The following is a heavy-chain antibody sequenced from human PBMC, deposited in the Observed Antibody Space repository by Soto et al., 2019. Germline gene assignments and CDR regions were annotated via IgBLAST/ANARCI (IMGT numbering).Heavy chain of an antibody. J-gene: IGHJ4*02. D-gene: IGHD2-21*02. CDR3: AKDAVSGDGLWLMDH. CDR2: IFGSGGGI. V-gene: IGHV3-23*01. CDR1: GFTFSKFA. Sequence: GGSLRLSCTASGFTFSKFAMTWVRQAPGKGLECVSGIFGSGGGIEYADSVKGRFTISRDNSKNTLYLQMTNLRADDTAVYYCAKDAVSGDGLWLMDHWGQGTQVTVS.